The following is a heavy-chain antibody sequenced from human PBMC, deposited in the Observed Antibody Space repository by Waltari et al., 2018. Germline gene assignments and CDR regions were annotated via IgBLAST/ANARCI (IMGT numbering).Heavy chain of an antibody. CDR2: IYYSGST. J-gene: IGHJ6*02. D-gene: IGHD6-19*01. Sequence: QVQLQESGPGLVKPSETLSLTCTVSGGSISSYYWRWIRQPPGQGLEWIGDIYYSGSTNYNPSLKSRVTISVDTSKNQFSLKLSSVTAADTAVYYCARDGIAVAGPTYYYYGMDVWGQGTTVTVSS. CDR1: GGSISSYY. V-gene: IGHV4-59*01. CDR3: ARDGIAVAGPTYYYYGMDV.